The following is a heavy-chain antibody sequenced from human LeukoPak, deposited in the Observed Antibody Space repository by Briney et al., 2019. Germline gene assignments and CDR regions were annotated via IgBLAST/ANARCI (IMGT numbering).Heavy chain of an antibody. V-gene: IGHV3-9*01. CDR3: VKGRCDGGCHTREFDY. CDR1: GFSFRDFA. J-gene: IGHJ4*02. D-gene: IGHD2-21*02. CDR2: ISWNSGSL. Sequence: TGGSLRLSCAASGFSFRDFAVHWVWQVPGKGLEWVSGISWNSGSLGYADSVRGRFTVFRDNANNFLYLQMNSLTPEDTALYYCVKGRCDGGCHTREFDYWGQGTLVTVSS.